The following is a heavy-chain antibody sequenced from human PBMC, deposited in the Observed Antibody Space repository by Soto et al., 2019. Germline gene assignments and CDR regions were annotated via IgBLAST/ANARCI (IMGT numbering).Heavy chain of an antibody. Sequence: GVLRLSCAASGFTFSSYSMNWVRQAPGKGLEWVSSISSSSSYIYYADSVKGRFTISRDNAKNSLYLQMNSLRAEDTAVYYCARDRLSFMDVWGQGTTVTVSS. CDR3: ARDRLSFMDV. V-gene: IGHV3-21*01. CDR2: ISSSSSYI. CDR1: GFTFSSYS. J-gene: IGHJ6*02.